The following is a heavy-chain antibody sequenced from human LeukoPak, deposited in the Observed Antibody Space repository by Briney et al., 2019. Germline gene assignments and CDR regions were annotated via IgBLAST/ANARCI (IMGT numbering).Heavy chain of an antibody. CDR1: GFTVSSNY. Sequence: GGSLRLSCAASGFTVSSNYMSWVRQAPGKGLEWVSVIYTGGSTYYADSVKGRFTISGDNSKNALYLQMNSLRAEDTAVYYCARGGYSGSGNYFDYWGQGTLVTVSS. J-gene: IGHJ4*02. V-gene: IGHV3-66*01. CDR3: ARGGYSGSGNYFDY. CDR2: IYTGGST. D-gene: IGHD3-10*01.